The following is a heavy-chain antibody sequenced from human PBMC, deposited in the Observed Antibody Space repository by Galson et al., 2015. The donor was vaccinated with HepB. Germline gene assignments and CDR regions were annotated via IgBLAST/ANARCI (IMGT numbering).Heavy chain of an antibody. CDR3: ARDRPDVT. J-gene: IGHJ4*02. CDR1: GGTFSPYT. Sequence: SVKVSCKASGGTFSPYTISWVRQAPGQGLEWMGGIIPILGTTTYAQKFQGRVTITADESTSTAYMELSSLRSEDTAVYYCARDRPDVTWGQGTLVTVSS. D-gene: IGHD4-11*01. V-gene: IGHV1-69*13. CDR2: IIPILGTT.